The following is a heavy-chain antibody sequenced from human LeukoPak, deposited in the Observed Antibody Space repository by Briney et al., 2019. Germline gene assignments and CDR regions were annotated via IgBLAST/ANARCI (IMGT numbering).Heavy chain of an antibody. CDR3: AKEGTLYYCDRIPY. D-gene: IGHD3-22*01. Sequence: PGGSLRLSCAPSGLTFKKYTRSGGPQGPGRGRGWVSTISGRSAGICTADSVKGRLTISRDNSKNTLYMQMNSLRAEETAVYYCAKEGTLYYCDRIPYWGQGTLVTVSS. V-gene: IGHV3-23*01. J-gene: IGHJ4*02. CDR2: ISGRSAGI. CDR1: GLTFKKYT.